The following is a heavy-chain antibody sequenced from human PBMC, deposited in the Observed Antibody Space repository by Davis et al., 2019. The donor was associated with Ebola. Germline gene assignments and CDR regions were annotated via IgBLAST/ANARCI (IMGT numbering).Heavy chain of an antibody. CDR3: ARGIYDFWSGYSGFDYYGMDV. CDR1: GFTFSDSA. Sequence: PGGSLRLSCAASGFTFSDSAMHWVRQASGKGLEWVGRIRSKANSYATAYAASVKGRFTISRDDSKNTAFLQMNSLKTEDTAVYYCARGIYDFWSGYSGFDYYGMDVWGQGTTVTVSS. V-gene: IGHV3-73*01. D-gene: IGHD3-3*01. CDR2: IRSKANSYAT. J-gene: IGHJ6*02.